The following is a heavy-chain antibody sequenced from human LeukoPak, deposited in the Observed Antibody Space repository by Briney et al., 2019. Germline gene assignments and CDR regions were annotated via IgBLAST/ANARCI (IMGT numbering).Heavy chain of an antibody. V-gene: IGHV3-48*04. J-gene: IGHJ4*02. CDR3: ARPAVAGRGDYFDY. D-gene: IGHD6-19*01. CDR2: ISSSGSSI. Sequence: GGSLRLSCAASGFTFSSYGIHWVRQAPGKGLEWVSYISSSGSSIYYADSVKGRFTISRDNAKNSVYLQMNSLRAEDTAVYYCARPAVAGRGDYFDYWGQGTLVTVSS. CDR1: GFTFSSYG.